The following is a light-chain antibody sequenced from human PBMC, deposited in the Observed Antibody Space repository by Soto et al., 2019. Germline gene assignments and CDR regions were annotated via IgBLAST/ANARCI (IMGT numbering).Light chain of an antibody. V-gene: IGKV3-15*01. CDR1: QSIGSN. CDR3: QQSHSTPFT. J-gene: IGKJ4*01. CDR2: ASS. Sequence: EIVMTQSPATLSVSPGERATLSCRASQSIGSNLAWYHQKPGQAPRLVIYASSIRASDFPARFSGSGSGTEFTLTISGLQSDDFATYYCQQSHSTPFTFGGGTKVDIK.